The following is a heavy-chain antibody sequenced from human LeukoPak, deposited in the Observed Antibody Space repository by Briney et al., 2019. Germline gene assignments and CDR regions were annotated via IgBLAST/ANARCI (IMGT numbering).Heavy chain of an antibody. CDR3: ARAPSEIGGYYPEYFRH. CDR1: GFTFSSYW. J-gene: IGHJ1*01. Sequence: GGSLRLSCAASGFTFSSYWMHWVRHPPGKGLMWVSRIKSDGSTNYADSVKGRFTISRDNAKNTVSLQMNSLRAEDTGVYYCARAPSEIGGYYPEYFRHWGQGTLVTVSS. V-gene: IGHV3-74*01. CDR2: IKSDGST. D-gene: IGHD3-22*01.